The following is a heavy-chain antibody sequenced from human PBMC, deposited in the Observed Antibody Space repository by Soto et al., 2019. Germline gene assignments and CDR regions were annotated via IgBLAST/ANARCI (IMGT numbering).Heavy chain of an antibody. J-gene: IGHJ4*02. CDR2: IYYTGIT. D-gene: IGHD6-13*01. V-gene: IGHV4-30-4*01. CDR1: GGSISSGDYY. Sequence: SETLSLTCTVSGGSISSGDYYWSWIRQSPGKGLEWIGYIYYTGITYYNASLKSRITISIDTPKNQFSLKLSSVTAADTAVYYCARGLVSDSSSWYYWGQGPLVTV. CDR3: ARGLVSDSSSWYY.